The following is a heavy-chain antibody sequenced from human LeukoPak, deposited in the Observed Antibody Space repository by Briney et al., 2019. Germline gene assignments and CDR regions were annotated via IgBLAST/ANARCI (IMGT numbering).Heavy chain of an antibody. CDR3: ARVIAAAGNAFDI. CDR2: IYHSGST. V-gene: IGHV4-31*03. D-gene: IGHD6-13*01. Sequence: SETLSLTCTVSGGSISSGGYYWSWIRQPPGKGLEWIGYIYHSGSTYYNPSLKSRVTISVDTSKNQFSLKLSSVTAADTAVYYCARVIAAAGNAFDIWGQGTMVTVSS. CDR1: GGSISSGGYY. J-gene: IGHJ3*02.